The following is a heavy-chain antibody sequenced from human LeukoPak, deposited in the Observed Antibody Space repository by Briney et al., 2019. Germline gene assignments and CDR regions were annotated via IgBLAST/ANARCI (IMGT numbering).Heavy chain of an antibody. J-gene: IGHJ4*02. CDR3: ARRADCSSTSCAFDY. D-gene: IGHD2-2*01. V-gene: IGHV4-4*09. Sequence: SETLSLTCTVSGGSISSYYWSWIRQPPGKGLEWIGYIYTSGSTNYNPSLKSRVTISVDTSKNQFSLKLSSVTAADTAVYYCARRADCSSTSCAFDYWGQGTLVTVSS. CDR2: IYTSGST. CDR1: GGSISSYY.